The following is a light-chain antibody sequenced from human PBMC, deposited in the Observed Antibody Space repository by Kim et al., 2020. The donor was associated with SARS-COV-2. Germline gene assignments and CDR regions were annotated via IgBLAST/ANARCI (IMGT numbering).Light chain of an antibody. CDR3: SSYAGSNNWV. J-gene: IGLJ3*02. CDR2: AVS. CDR1: SSDVGGYPS. Sequence: QSALTQPPSASGSPGQSVTISCTGTSSDVGGYPSVSWYQQHPGHAPKLMIYAVSKRPSGVPDRFSGSKSGNTASLTVSGLQAEDEADYYCSSYAGSNNWVFGGGTKLTVL. V-gene: IGLV2-8*01.